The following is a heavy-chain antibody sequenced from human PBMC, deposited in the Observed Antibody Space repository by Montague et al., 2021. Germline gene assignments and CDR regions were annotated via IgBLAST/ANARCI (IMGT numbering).Heavy chain of an antibody. Sequence: TNYNPSLKSRVTITVDTSNTHFSLRLISVTAADTAVYYCTRACSSVSCNDYWGQGTLVTVSS. CDR2: T. J-gene: IGHJ4*02. V-gene: IGHV4-4*09. D-gene: IGHD6-19*01. CDR3: TRACSSVSCNDY.